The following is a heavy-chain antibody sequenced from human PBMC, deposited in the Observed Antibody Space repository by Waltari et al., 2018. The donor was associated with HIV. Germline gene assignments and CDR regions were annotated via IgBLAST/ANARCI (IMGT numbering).Heavy chain of an antibody. CDR3: TRKLGADY. Sequence: EVQLVESGGGLVQPGRSLRLSCTASGFTFGAYAMGWFRQAPGKGLEWVGFIRSKAYGGTTEYAASVKGRFTISRDDSKSIAYLQMNSLKTEDTAVYYCTRKLGADYWGQGTLVTVSS. J-gene: IGHJ4*02. D-gene: IGHD3-16*01. V-gene: IGHV3-49*03. CDR2: IRSKAYGGTT. CDR1: GFTFGAYA.